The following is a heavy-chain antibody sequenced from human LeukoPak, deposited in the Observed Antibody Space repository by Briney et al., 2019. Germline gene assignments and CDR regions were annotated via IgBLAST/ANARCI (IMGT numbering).Heavy chain of an antibody. CDR2: ISGSGGST. V-gene: IGHV3-23*01. J-gene: IGHJ6*03. D-gene: IGHD3-3*01. CDR1: GFTFSSYA. CDR3: VRNTITIFGAVPYYMDV. Sequence: GGSLRLSCAASGFTFSSYAMSWVRQAPGKGLEWVSAISGSGGSTYYADSVKGRFTISRDNSKNTLYLQMNSLRAEDTAVYYCVRNTITIFGAVPYYMDVWGKGTTVTVSS.